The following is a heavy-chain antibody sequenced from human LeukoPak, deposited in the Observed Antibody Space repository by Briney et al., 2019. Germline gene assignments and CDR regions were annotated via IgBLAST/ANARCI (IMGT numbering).Heavy chain of an antibody. J-gene: IGHJ5*02. CDR2: ISSSSSYI. CDR3: ARDREFDP. V-gene: IGHV3-21*01. Sequence: PGGSLRLSCAASGFTFDDYGMSWVRQAPGKGLEWVSSISSSSSYIYYADSVKGRFTISRDNAKNSLYLQMNSLRAEDTAVYYCARDREFDPWGQGTLVTVSS. CDR1: GFTFDDYG. D-gene: IGHD5-24*01.